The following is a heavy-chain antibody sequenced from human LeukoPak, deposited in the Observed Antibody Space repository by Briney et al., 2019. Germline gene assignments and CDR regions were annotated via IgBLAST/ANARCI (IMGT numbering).Heavy chain of an antibody. CDR3: ARHVPPGDYYGSGGYFD. D-gene: IGHD3-10*01. V-gene: IGHV4-39*01. CDR2: IYNSGST. Sequence: SETLSLTCTVSGGSISSSSYYWGWIRQPPGKGLEWIGSIYNSGSTYYNPSLKSRVTISVDTSKNQFSLKLSSVTAADTAVYYCARHVPPGDYYGSGGYFDWGQGTLVTVSS. J-gene: IGHJ4*02. CDR1: GGSISSSSYY.